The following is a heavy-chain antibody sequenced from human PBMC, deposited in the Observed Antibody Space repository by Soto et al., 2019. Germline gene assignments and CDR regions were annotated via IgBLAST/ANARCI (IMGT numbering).Heavy chain of an antibody. CDR1: GFTFSDYY. CDR3: AIAGYYYDSSGYYTSGSVDY. Sequence: GGSLRLSCAASGFTFSDYYMSWIRQSPGKGLEWVTYISSSGSTIYYADTVKGRFTISRDNAKNSLYLQMNSLRAEDTAVYYCAIAGYYYDSSGYYTSGSVDYWGQGTLVTVSS. D-gene: IGHD3-22*01. V-gene: IGHV3-11*01. J-gene: IGHJ4*02. CDR2: ISSSGSTI.